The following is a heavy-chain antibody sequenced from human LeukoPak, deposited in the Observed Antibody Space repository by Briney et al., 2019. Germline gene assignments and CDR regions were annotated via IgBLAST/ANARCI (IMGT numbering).Heavy chain of an antibody. CDR2: IIPILGIA. D-gene: IGHD3-10*01. Sequence: GASVKVSCKASGGTFSSYAISWVRQAPGQGLEWMGRIIPILGIANYAQKFQGRVTITADKSTSTAYMELSSLRSEDTAVYYCARDHYYGSVNDLRSSPFDYWGQGTLVTVSS. CDR1: GGTFSSYA. J-gene: IGHJ4*02. CDR3: ARDHYYGSVNDLRSSPFDY. V-gene: IGHV1-69*04.